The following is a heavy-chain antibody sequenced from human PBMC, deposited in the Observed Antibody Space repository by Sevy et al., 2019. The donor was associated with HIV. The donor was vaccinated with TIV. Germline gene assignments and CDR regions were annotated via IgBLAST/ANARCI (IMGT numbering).Heavy chain of an antibody. J-gene: IGHJ4*02. V-gene: IGHV4-38-2*02. CDR2: IYHSGST. D-gene: IGHD5-12*01. CDR1: GYSISSGYY. Sequence: SETLSLTCAVSGYSISSGYYWGWIRQPPGKRLEWIGSIYHSGSTYYNPSLKSRVTISVDTSKNQFSLKLSSVTAADTAVYYCARDGVATTPFDYWGQGTLVTVSS. CDR3: ARDGVATTPFDY.